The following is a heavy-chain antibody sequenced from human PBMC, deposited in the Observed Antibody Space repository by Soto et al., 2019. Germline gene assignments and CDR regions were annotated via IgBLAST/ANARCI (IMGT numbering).Heavy chain of an antibody. CDR3: ARVASPRSIAARNQNYYYYGMDV. D-gene: IGHD6-6*01. J-gene: IGHJ6*02. CDR1: GGSLTSGGSC. V-gene: IGHV4-31*03. Sequence: SETLSLTCSVSGGSLTSGGSCWSWIRQHPGKGLEWIGYIYFSGNIYYNPSLRSRVTVSVDTSKNQFSLKLSSVTAADTAVYYCARVASPRSIAARNQNYYYYGMDVWGQGTSVTVSS. CDR2: IYFSGNI.